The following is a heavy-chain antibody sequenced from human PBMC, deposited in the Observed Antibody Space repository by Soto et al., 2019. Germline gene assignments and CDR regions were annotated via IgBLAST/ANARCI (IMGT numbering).Heavy chain of an antibody. J-gene: IGHJ4*02. V-gene: IGHV3-23*01. CDR3: AKEIFAAAYAVPSAFDL. Sequence: GGSLRLSCAASGFTFSSHAMGWLRQAPGTGPEWVAFVDGSGGDTSYADSVKGRFTISRDNSDNSLYLHMNTLRAEDTGRYFCAKEIFAAAYAVPSAFDLWGPGIQVTLSS. D-gene: IGHD3-3*01. CDR2: VDGSGGDT. CDR1: GFTFSSHA.